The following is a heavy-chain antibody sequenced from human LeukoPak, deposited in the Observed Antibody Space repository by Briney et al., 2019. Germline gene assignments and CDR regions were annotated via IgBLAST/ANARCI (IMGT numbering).Heavy chain of an antibody. V-gene: IGHV1-18*04. D-gene: IGHD2-21*01. CDR2: ISAYNGNT. CDR3: ARSSSVTIPGYYFDY. CDR1: GYTFTGYY. Sequence: GASVKVSCKASGYTFTGYYMHWVRQAPGQGLEWMGWISAYNGNTNYAQKLQGRVTMTTDTSTSTAYMELGSLRSDDTAVYYCARSSSVTIPGYYFDYWGQGTLVTVSS. J-gene: IGHJ4*02.